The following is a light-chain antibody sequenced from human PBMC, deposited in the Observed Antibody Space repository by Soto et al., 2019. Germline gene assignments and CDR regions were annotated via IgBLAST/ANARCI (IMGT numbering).Light chain of an antibody. J-gene: IGKJ1*01. CDR3: QQCGSSPWT. CDR2: AAS. CDR1: QSVSSYY. V-gene: IGKV3-20*01. Sequence: EIVLTQSPGTLSLSPGERATLSCRASQSVSSYYLAWYQQKPGQAPRLLIYAASSRATGIPDRFRGGGSGTDFTLTISRLEPEDFAVYYCQQCGSSPWTFGQGTKVEIK.